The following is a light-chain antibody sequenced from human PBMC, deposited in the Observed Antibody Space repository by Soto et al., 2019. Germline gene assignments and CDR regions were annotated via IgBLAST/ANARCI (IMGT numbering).Light chain of an antibody. CDR2: GAS. CDR3: QQRHMWPIT. J-gene: IGKJ5*01. V-gene: IGKV3-11*01. CDR1: QTVSRS. Sequence: EVVLTQSPATLSVSPGERATLSCRASQTVSRSLAWYQQKPGQAPRLLIYGASTRATGIPGRFSGSGSGTDFTLTISSLEPEDSAVYYCQQRHMWPITFGQGTRLEI.